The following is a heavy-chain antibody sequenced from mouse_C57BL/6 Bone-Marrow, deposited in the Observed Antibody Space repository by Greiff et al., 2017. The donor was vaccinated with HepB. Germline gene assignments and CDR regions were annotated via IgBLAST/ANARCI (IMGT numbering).Heavy chain of an antibody. D-gene: IGHD3-2*02. CDR3: TRCQLRAWFAY. CDR2: IDPETGGT. CDR1: GYTFTDYE. V-gene: IGHV1-15*01. Sequence: QVQLQQSGAELVRPGASVTLSCKASGYTFTDYEMHWVKQTPVHGLEWIGAIDPETGGTAYNQKFKGKAILTADKSSSTAYMELRSLTSEDSAVYYWTRCQLRAWFAYWGQGTLVTVSA. J-gene: IGHJ3*01.